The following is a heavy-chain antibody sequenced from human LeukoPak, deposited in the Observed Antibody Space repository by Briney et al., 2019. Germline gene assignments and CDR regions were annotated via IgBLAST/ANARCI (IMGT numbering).Heavy chain of an antibody. J-gene: IGHJ4*02. CDR3: ARDYKYAFDN. CDR1: GFTFSHYS. V-gene: IGHV3-48*01. D-gene: IGHD5-24*01. CDR2: IGIDSGNT. Sequence: GGSLRLSCAASGFTFSHYSMNWVRQAPGKGLEWISYIGIDSGNTKYADSVKGRFTISGDKAKNSLYLQMNSLRVEDTAVYYCARDYKYAFDNWGQGTLATVSS.